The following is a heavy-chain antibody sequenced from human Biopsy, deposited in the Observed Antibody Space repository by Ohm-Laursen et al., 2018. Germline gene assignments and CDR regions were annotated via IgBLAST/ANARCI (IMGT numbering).Heavy chain of an antibody. CDR1: GGSISSYY. V-gene: IGHV4-59*01. CDR3: ARGSNDFGGLYFPR. D-gene: IGHD4-23*01. CDR2: ISYTGYT. Sequence: GTLSLTCTVSGGSISSYYWSWIRQPPGKGLEWIGHISYTGYTSYNASLKSRVTISVDTSRNHFSLRLSSLTAADTAAYYCARGSNDFGGLYFPRWGQGTLLTVSS. J-gene: IGHJ4*02.